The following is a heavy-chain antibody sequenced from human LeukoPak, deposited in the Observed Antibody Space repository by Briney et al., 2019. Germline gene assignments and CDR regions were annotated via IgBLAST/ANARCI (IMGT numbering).Heavy chain of an antibody. J-gene: IGHJ4*02. Sequence: GGSLRLSCAASGFTVSSNYMSWVRQAPGKGLEWVSSISSSSSYIYYADSVKGRFTISRDNAKNSLYLQMNSLRAEDTAVYYCARDLSLVVTAPSWGQGTLVTVSS. CDR2: ISSSSSYI. D-gene: IGHD2-21*02. CDR1: GFTVSSNY. V-gene: IGHV3-21*01. CDR3: ARDLSLVVTAPS.